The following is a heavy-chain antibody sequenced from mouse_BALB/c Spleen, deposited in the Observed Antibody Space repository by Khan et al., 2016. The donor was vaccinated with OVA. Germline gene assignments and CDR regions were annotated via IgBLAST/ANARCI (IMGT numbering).Heavy chain of an antibody. CDR3: AGGGYGGFTY. CDR2: IFPGSVST. Sequence: QVQLQQSGGDLMKPGASVKISCKATGYTSSSDWIEWVKQRPGHGLEWIGQIFPGSVSTTYNEKFKGTATFTADPSSNTAYMQLSCLTSTDSHVHYCAGGGYGGFTYWGQGTVFPVSA. V-gene: IGHV1-9*01. J-gene: IGHJ3*01. CDR1: GYTSSSDW. D-gene: IGHD2-2*01.